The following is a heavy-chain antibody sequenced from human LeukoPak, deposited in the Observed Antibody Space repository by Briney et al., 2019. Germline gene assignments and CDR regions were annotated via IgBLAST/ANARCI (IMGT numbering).Heavy chain of an antibody. V-gene: IGHV3-48*03. Sequence: GGSLRLSCAASGFTFSSYEMNWVRQAPGKGLEWVSYISSSGSTIYYADSVKGRFTISRDNAKKSLYLQMNSLRAEDTAVYYCASGHCRSTSCYPFDYWGQGTLVTVSS. D-gene: IGHD2-2*01. J-gene: IGHJ4*02. CDR2: ISSSGSTI. CDR3: ASGHCRSTSCYPFDY. CDR1: GFTFSSYE.